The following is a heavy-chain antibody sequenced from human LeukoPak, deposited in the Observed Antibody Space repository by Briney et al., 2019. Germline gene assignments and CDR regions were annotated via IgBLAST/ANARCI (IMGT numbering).Heavy chain of an antibody. J-gene: IGHJ5*01. D-gene: IGHD3-10*01. CDR1: GGSFSGYH. CDR3: AGSFRFGGGCDS. Sequence: ASETLSLTCVVYGGSFSGYHWSWIRQSPGKGLEWIGEINHRGSTNYNPSLKRRVTMSLDTSKNQFSLKLSSVTAADTAVYYCAGSFRFGGGCDSWGQGTLVTVSS. V-gene: IGHV4-34*01. CDR2: INHRGST.